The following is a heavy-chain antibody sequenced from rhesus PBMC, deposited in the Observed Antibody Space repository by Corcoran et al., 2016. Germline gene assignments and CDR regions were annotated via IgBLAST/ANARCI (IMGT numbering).Heavy chain of an antibody. CDR1: GFTFSDYY. V-gene: IGHV3-184*01. CDR3: TTEGGGYFDY. J-gene: IGHJ4*01. D-gene: IGHD3S6*01. Sequence: EVQLVESGGGLVGPGGSLRLSCAASGFTFSDYYMYWVRQAPGQGLEWVGFIRSKAYGGTSEYASSVKGRFTISRDDSKSIAYLQMSSLKTEDTAVYYCTTEGGGYFDYWGQGVLVTVSS. CDR2: IRSKAYGGTS.